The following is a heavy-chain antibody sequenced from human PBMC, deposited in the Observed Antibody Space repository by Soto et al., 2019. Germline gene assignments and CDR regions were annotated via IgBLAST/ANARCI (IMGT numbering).Heavy chain of an antibody. CDR1: GGSISSYY. CDR2: IYYSGST. CDR3: ARGDYYYYGMDV. V-gene: IGHV4-59*01. Sequence: QVQLQESGPGLVKPSETLSLTYTVSGGSISSYYWSWIRQPPGQGLEWIGYIYYSGSTNYNPSLKSRVPISVDTSKNQFSLKLSSVTAADTAVYYCARGDYYYYGMDVWGQGTTVTVSS. J-gene: IGHJ6*02.